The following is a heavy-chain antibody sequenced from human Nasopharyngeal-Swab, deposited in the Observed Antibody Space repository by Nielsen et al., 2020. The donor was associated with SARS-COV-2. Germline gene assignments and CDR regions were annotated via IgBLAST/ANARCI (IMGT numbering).Heavy chain of an antibody. V-gene: IGHV1-24*01. CDR3: ASEGSGVFGVVIYAFDS. Sequence: ASVKVSCKVSGYTLTVLPIHWVRQAPGKGLEWMGTVVPEDGEPIYAQNFQGRVTMTEDTSTYTAYLELSSLRSEDTAVYYCASEGSGVFGVVIYAFDSWGPGTLVTVSS. CDR1: GYTLTVLP. CDR2: VVPEDGEP. J-gene: IGHJ3*02. D-gene: IGHD3-3*01.